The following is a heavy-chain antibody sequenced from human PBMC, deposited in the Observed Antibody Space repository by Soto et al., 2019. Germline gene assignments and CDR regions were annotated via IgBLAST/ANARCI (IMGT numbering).Heavy chain of an antibody. CDR1: GFTFSSYA. V-gene: IGHV3-30-3*01. J-gene: IGHJ3*02. CDR2: ISYDGSNK. CDR3: ARELVPAAIPAFDI. D-gene: IGHD2-2*01. Sequence: GGSLRLSCAASGFTFSSYAMHWVRQAPGKGLEWVAVISYDGSNKYYADSVKGRFTISRDNSKNTLYLQMNSLRAEDTAVYYCARELVPAAIPAFDIWGQGTMVTVSS.